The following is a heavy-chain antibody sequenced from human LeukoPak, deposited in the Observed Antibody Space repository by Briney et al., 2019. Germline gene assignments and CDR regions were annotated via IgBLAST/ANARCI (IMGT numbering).Heavy chain of an antibody. CDR3: ARGASYYYGSGSYYNHFDY. CDR2: IYSGGST. J-gene: IGHJ4*02. CDR1: GFTVSSNY. Sequence: PGGSLRLSCAASGFTVSSNYMSWVRQAPGKGLEWVSVIYSGGSTYYADSVKGRFTISRDNSKNTLYLQMNSLRAEDTAVYYCARGASYYYGSGSYYNHFDYWGQGTLVTVSS. V-gene: IGHV3-53*01. D-gene: IGHD3-10*01.